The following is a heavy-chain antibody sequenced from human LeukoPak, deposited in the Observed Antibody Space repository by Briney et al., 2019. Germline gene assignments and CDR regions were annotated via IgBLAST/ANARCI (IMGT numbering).Heavy chain of an antibody. CDR2: IYYIGST. CDR1: GGSISSYY. V-gene: IGHV4-59*01. J-gene: IGHJ5*02. CDR3: ARAGWLRSENWFDP. D-gene: IGHD5-12*01. Sequence: SETLSLTCTVSGGSISSYYWSWIRQPPGKGLEWIGYIYYIGSTNYNPSLKSRVTISVDTSKNQFSLKLSSVTAADTAVYYCARAGWLRSENWFDPWGQGTLVTVSS.